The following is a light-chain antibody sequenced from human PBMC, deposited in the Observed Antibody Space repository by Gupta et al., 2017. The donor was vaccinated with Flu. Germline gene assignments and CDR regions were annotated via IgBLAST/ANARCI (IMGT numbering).Light chain of an antibody. CDR3: GTWDSSLSDVV. CDR1: SSNIGTNY. V-gene: IGLV1-51*01. CDR2: DNN. J-gene: IGLJ2*01. Sequence: QSVLTQPPSVSAAPGQTVTISCSGSSSNIGTNYVSWYQQLPGTAPKLLIYDNNKRPSGIPDRFSGSKSGTSATLGITGLQTGDEADYYCGTWDSSLSDVVFGGGTKLTVL.